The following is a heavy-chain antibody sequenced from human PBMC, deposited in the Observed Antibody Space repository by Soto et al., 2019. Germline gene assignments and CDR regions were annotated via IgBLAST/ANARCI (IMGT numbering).Heavy chain of an antibody. V-gene: IGHV4-4*07. CDR3: ARSPGQYDFWSGYPMYYFDY. J-gene: IGHJ4*02. CDR1: GGSISSYY. D-gene: IGHD3-3*01. Sequence: SETLSLTCTVSGGSISSYYWSWIRQPAVNGLEWIGRIYTSGSTNYNPSLKSRVTMSVDTSKNQFSLKLSSVTAADTAVYYCARSPGQYDFWSGYPMYYFDYWGQGTLVTVSS. CDR2: IYTSGST.